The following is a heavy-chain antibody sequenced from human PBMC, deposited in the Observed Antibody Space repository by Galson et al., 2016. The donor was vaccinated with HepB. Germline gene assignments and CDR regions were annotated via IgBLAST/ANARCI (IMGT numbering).Heavy chain of an antibody. CDR3: ARDNWNAGYLGDFDY. Sequence: SETLSLTCTVSGGSVSSGSDYWTWIRQPPGKGLEWMGYISYSGSTNYNPSLKSRLTISLDTSKNQFSLELTSVIAADTAMYYCARDNWNAGYLGDFDYWGQGTLVTVSS. CDR2: ISYSGST. CDR1: GGSVSSGSDY. J-gene: IGHJ4*02. V-gene: IGHV4-61*01. D-gene: IGHD1-20*01.